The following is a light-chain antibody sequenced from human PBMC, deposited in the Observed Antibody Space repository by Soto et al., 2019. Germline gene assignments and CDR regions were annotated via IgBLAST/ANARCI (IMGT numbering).Light chain of an antibody. CDR1: QSLVYSDGNTY. J-gene: IGKJ1*01. V-gene: IGKV2-30*01. CDR3: THNIQWPWT. CDR2: RVS. Sequence: DVVMTQSPLSLPVTLGQPSSISCRSSQSLVYSDGNTYLNWFHLRPGQSPRRLICRVSNRASGVPHRSGVRRSVTDFPPKISRVEAEDVGEYCGTHNIQWPWTIGQGNTSEIK.